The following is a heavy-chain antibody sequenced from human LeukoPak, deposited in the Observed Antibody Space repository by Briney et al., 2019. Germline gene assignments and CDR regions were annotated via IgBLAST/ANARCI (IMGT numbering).Heavy chain of an antibody. CDR3: ARGGGSLQMVFADWFDP. CDR1: GGSFSNNY. V-gene: IGHV4-34*01. D-gene: IGHD2-8*01. CDR2: INHSGST. J-gene: IGHJ5*02. Sequence: PSETLSLTCAGYGGSFSNNYWSWVRQPPGKGLEWIGEINHSGSTNSNPSLKSRVTIAVDTSKSQFSLKLSSVPAADTAVYYCARGGGSLQMVFADWFDPWGQGTLVTVSS.